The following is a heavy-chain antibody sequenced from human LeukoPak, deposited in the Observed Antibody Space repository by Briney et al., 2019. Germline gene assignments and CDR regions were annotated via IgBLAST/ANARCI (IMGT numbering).Heavy chain of an antibody. CDR3: ARDRHDILTGDYEGYFDY. J-gene: IGHJ4*02. CDR1: GFTFSSYA. CDR2: ISYDGSNK. D-gene: IGHD3-9*01. V-gene: IGHV3-30-3*01. Sequence: PGGSLRLSCAASGFTFSSYAMHWVRQAPGKGLEWVAVISYDGSNKYYADSVKGRFTISRDNSKNTLYLQMNSLRAEDTAVYYCARDRHDILTGDYEGYFDYWGQGTLVTVSS.